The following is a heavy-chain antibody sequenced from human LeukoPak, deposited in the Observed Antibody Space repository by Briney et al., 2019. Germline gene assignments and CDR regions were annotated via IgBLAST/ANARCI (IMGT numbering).Heavy chain of an antibody. CDR1: GYTVTSYY. J-gene: IGHJ3*02. CDR3: ARDLGLGGSSGDAFDI. V-gene: IGHV1-46*01. D-gene: IGHD6-19*01. CDR2: INPSGGST. Sequence: ASVNVSCKASGYTVTSYYMHWVRQAPGQGLEWMGIINPSGGSTSYAQKFQGRVTMTRDTSTSTVYVELSSLRSEDTAVYYCARDLGLGGSSGDAFDIWGQGTMVTVSS.